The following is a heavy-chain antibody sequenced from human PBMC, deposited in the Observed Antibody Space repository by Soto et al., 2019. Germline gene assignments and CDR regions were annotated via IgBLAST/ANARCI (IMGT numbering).Heavy chain of an antibody. V-gene: IGHV3-21*01. CDR3: ARESEDLTSNFDY. J-gene: IGHJ4*02. CDR2: ISSTTNYI. Sequence: GGSLRLSCASSGFTFTRYSMNWVRQAPGKGLEWVSSISSTTNYIYYADSMKGRFTVSRDNAKNSVYLEMNSLSAEDTAVYYCARESEDLTSNFDYWGQGTLVTVSS. CDR1: GFTFTRYS.